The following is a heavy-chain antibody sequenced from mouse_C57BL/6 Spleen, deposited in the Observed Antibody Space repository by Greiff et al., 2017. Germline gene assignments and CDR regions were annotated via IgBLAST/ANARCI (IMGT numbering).Heavy chain of an antibody. CDR3: APLYYDYDGGFAY. CDR2: INPSSGYT. CDR1: GYTFTSYW. Sequence: VQLQPSGAELAKPGASVKLSCKASGYTFTSYWMHWVKQRPGQGLEWIGYINPSSGYTKYNQKFKDKATLTADKSSSTSYMQLSSLTYEDSAVYYCAPLYYDYDGGFAYWGQGTLVTVSA. D-gene: IGHD2-4*01. J-gene: IGHJ3*01. V-gene: IGHV1-7*01.